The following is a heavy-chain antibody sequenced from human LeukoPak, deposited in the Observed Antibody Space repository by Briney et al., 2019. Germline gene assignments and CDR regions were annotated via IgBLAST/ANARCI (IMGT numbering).Heavy chain of an antibody. Sequence: SETLSLTCAVSGVSINVSSTRHYWGWIRQSPGKGVEGIGRISCIGTNYNPSLKGRVTMALYTSTNGFSLKLSSVTAADTALYFCARDGEGDEGWDYWRQGTLVTVSS. J-gene: IGHJ4*02. CDR2: ISCIGT. D-gene: IGHD2-21*01. V-gene: IGHV4-61*01. CDR3: ARDGEGDEGWDY. CDR1: GVSINVSSTRHY.